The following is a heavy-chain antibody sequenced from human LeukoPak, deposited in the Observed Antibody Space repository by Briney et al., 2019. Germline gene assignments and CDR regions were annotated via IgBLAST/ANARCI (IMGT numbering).Heavy chain of an antibody. V-gene: IGHV1-46*01. Sequence: ASVKVSCKASGYTFTSYYMHWVRQAPGQGLEWMGIINPSGGSTSYAQKFQGRVTMTRDTSTSTVYVELSSLRSEDTAVYYCARSGITIFGVVINYYFDYWGQGTLVTVSS. CDR3: ARSGITIFGVVINYYFDY. CDR1: GYTFTSYY. D-gene: IGHD3-3*01. CDR2: INPSGGST. J-gene: IGHJ4*02.